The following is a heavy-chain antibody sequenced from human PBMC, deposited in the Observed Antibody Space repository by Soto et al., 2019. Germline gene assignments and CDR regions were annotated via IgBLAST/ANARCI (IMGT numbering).Heavy chain of an antibody. D-gene: IGHD3-3*01. J-gene: IGHJ4*02. CDR2: IYSGGST. V-gene: IGHV3-53*01. Sequence: EVQLVESGGGLIQPGGSLRLSCAASGFTVSSNYMSWVRQAPGKGLEWVSVIYSGGSTYYADSVKGRFTISRDNSKNTLYLQMNSMRAEDTAVYYCASLRFLEWLLDYWGQGTLVTVSS. CDR3: ASLRFLEWLLDY. CDR1: GFTVSSNY.